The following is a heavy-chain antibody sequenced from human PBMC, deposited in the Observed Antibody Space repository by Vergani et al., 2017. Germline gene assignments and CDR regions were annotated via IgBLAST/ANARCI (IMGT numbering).Heavy chain of an antibody. J-gene: IGHJ5*02. CDR2: TWYDGNNK. V-gene: IGHV3-33*01. CDR1: GFTFNQYG. Sequence: QVQLVESGGGVGQPGRSLRLSCAASGFTFNQYGMHWVRQAPGKGLEWVAVTWYDGNNKQYADSVKGRFTISRDNSKNTMYLQMNSLRDEDTGVYYCARDLRLLYNRFDPWGQGTLVTVSS. D-gene: IGHD1-14*01. CDR3: ARDLRLLYNRFDP.